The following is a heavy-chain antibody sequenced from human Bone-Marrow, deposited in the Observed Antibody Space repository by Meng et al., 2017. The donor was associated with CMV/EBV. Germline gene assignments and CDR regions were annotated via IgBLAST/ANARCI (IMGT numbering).Heavy chain of an antibody. D-gene: IGHD2-2*01. J-gene: IGHJ6*02. CDR2: IKRDGSEK. V-gene: IGHV3-7*01. CDR1: GFNFSSHW. CDR3: ARALPHQLLNYYGMDV. Sequence: GESLKISCAASGFNFSSHWMSWVRQSPGRGLEWVANIKRDGSEKNYMDSVKGRFSISRDNTKNSVYLQMNSLRDEDTAVYYCARALPHQLLNYYGMDVWGQGTTVTVSS.